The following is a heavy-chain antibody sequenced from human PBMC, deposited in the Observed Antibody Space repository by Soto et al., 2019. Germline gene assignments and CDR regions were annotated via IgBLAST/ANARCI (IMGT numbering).Heavy chain of an antibody. CDR1: GGSVSSYS. D-gene: IGHD3-22*01. Sequence: SETLSLTCTVSGGSVSSYSWSWIRQPAGKGLQWIGRINDSGDTDYNPSLKSRVTMSADTSKNQFSLKLSSVTAADTAVYYCARGSRFDYYDSSGSQSVWFDPWGQGTLVTVSS. V-gene: IGHV4-4*07. CDR2: INDSGDT. J-gene: IGHJ5*02. CDR3: ARGSRFDYYDSSGSQSVWFDP.